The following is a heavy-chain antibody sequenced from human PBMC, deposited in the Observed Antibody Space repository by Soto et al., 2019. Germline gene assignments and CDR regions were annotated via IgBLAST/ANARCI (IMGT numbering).Heavy chain of an antibody. CDR2: IGSGGSP. V-gene: IGHV3-21*06. D-gene: IGHD2-15*01. CDR1: GFTFSTCT. CDR3: AREVQPVVRREYDY. J-gene: IGHJ4*02. Sequence: EVQLVESGGGLVKPGGSLRLSCAVSGFTFSTCTMNWVRQAPGKGLEWASSIGSGGSPYYADSVKGRFTISRDNAKNSLYLQMNSLRAEDTAVYYCAREVQPVVRREYDYWGQGTLVTVSS.